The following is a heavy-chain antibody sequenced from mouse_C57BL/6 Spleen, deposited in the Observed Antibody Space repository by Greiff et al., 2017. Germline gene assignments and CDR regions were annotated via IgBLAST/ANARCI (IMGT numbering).Heavy chain of an antibody. J-gene: IGHJ2*01. CDR1: GYTFTSYW. CDR2: IYPGSGST. D-gene: IGHD1-1*01. V-gene: IGHV1-55*01. CDR3: ARRITTVVAEDYFDY. Sequence: VKLQESGAELVKPGASVKMSCKASGYTFTSYWITWVKQRPGQGLEWIGDIYPGSGSTNYNEKFKSKATLTVDTSSSTAYMQLSSLTSEDSAVYYCARRITTVVAEDYFDYWGQGTTLTVSS.